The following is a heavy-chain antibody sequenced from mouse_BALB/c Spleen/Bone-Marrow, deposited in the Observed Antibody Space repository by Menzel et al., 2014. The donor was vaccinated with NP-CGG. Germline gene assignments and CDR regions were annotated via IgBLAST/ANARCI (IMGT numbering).Heavy chain of an antibody. CDR3: GRGFTDFDY. V-gene: IGHV14-3*02. CDR2: IDPANGNT. CDR1: GFNIKDTY. Sequence: EVQLQQSGAEFVKPGASVKLSCTASGFNIKDTYMDWVKQRPEQGLEWIGRIDPANGNTKYDPKFQGKATITADTSSNTAYLQLSSLTSEDTAAYYCGRGFTDFDYWGQGTTLTVSS. J-gene: IGHJ2*01.